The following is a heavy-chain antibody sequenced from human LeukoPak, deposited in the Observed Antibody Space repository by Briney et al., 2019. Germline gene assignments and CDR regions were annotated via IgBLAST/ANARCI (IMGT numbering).Heavy chain of an antibody. CDR1: GFTVSSNY. CDR3: ATIVVVTATNYYGMDV. D-gene: IGHD2-21*02. Sequence: GGSLRLSCAASGFTVSSNYMSWVRQAPGKGLEWVSVIYSGGSTYYADSVKGRFTISRDNSKNTLYLQMNSLRAEDTAVYYCATIVVVTATNYYGMDVWGQGTTVTVSS. V-gene: IGHV3-53*01. J-gene: IGHJ6*02. CDR2: IYSGGST.